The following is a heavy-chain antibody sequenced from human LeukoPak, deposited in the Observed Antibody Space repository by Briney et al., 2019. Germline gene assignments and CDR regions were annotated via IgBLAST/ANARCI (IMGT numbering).Heavy chain of an antibody. Sequence: GGSLRLSCAASGFTFSSYGMSWVRQAPGKGLEWVSAISGSGGSTYYADSVKGRFTISRDNSKNTLYLQMNSLRAEDTAVYYCAKDPNLWFGELLLHWGQGTLVTVSS. CDR2: ISGSGGST. J-gene: IGHJ4*02. D-gene: IGHD3-10*01. CDR3: AKDPNLWFGELLLH. V-gene: IGHV3-23*01. CDR1: GFTFSSYG.